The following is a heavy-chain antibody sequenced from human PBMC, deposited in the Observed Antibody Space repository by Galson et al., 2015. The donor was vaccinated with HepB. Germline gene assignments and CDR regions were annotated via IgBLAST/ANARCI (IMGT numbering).Heavy chain of an antibody. CDR2: IIPIFGTA. V-gene: IGHV1-69*13. Sequence: SVKVSCKASGGTFSTYAITWVRQAPGQGLEWMGGIIPIFGTANYAQRFQNRVTITADESTNTAHMELSSLRSDDTAVYYCAKTDAAELRWFHPWGPGTLVTVSS. CDR3: AKTDAAELRWFHP. CDR1: GGTFSTYA. J-gene: IGHJ5*02. D-gene: IGHD6-25*01.